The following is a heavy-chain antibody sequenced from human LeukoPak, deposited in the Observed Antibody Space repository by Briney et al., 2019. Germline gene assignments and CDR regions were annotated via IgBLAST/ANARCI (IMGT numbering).Heavy chain of an antibody. V-gene: IGHV3-30*02. D-gene: IGHD3-10*01. CDR3: ARDSEKYGSGSYDY. CDR1: GFTFSSYG. Sequence: GGSLRLSCAASGFTFSSYGMHWVRQAPGKGLEWVAFLRYDGSYEYYADSVKGRFTISRDNSKNTLYLQMNSLRAEDTAVYYCARDSEKYGSGSYDYWGQGTLVTVSS. J-gene: IGHJ4*02. CDR2: LRYDGSYE.